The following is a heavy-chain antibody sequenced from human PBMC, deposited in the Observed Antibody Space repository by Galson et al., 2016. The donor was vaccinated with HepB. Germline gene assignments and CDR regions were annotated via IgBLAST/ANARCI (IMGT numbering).Heavy chain of an antibody. V-gene: IGHV3-48*02. CDR1: GFNFSIYG. J-gene: IGHJ5*02. CDR2: INGGATAV. CDR3: ARGNYETS. Sequence: SLRLSCAASGFNFSIYGMNWPRQAPGKGLEWVLYINGGATAVRYADSVKDRFTISRDNARNLVFLQMNSLRDEDTAVYYCARGNYETSWGQGTLVTVSS. D-gene: IGHD3-22*01.